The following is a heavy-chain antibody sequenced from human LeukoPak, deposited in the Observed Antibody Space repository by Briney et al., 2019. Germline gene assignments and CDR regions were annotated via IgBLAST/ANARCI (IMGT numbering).Heavy chain of an antibody. Sequence: GGSLRLSCAASGFSVSNNYMSWVRQAPGKGLEWVSVIYSGGSTFYADSVKGRFTISRDNSKNTLYLQMNSLRAEDTAEYYCASDSYSPEYFQHWGQGTLVTVSS. D-gene: IGHD2-15*01. CDR1: GFSVSNNY. CDR2: IYSGGST. J-gene: IGHJ1*01. V-gene: IGHV3-66*01. CDR3: ASDSYSPEYFQH.